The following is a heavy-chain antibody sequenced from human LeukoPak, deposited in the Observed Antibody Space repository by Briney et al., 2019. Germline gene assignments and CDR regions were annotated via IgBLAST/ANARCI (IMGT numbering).Heavy chain of an antibody. J-gene: IGHJ5*02. CDR2: IYYSGST. Sequence: SETLSLTCTVSGGSISSYYWSWIRQPPGKGLEWIGYIYYSGSTNYNPSLKSRVTISVDTSKNQFSLKLSSVTAADTAVYYCARGGYSGYNWFDPWGQGTLVTVSS. CDR3: ARGGYSGYNWFDP. V-gene: IGHV4-59*01. D-gene: IGHD1-26*01. CDR1: GGSISSYY.